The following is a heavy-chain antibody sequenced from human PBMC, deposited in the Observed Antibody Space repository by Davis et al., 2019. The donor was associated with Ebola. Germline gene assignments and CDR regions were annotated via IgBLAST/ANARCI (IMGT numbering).Heavy chain of an antibody. CDR1: GYSFTSYW. CDR2: IYPGDSDT. D-gene: IGHD3-10*01. Sequence: GESLKISCKGSGYSFTSYWIGWVRQMPGKGLEWMGMIYPGDSDTRYSPSFQGQVTISADKSISTAYLQWSSLKASDTAMYYCARGYGSGSYYSPAPIDYWGQGTLVTVSS. V-gene: IGHV5-51*01. CDR3: ARGYGSGSYYSPAPIDY. J-gene: IGHJ4*02.